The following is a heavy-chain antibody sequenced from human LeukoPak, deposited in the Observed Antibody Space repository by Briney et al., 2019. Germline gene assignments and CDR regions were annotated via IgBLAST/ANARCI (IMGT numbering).Heavy chain of an antibody. Sequence: GASVKVSCKASGYTFTGYYMHWVRQAPGQGLEWMGWINPNSGGTNYAQKFQGRVTMTRDTSISTAYMELSRLRSDDTAVYYCARGGVGFAYCSSTSCYGGNWFDPWGQGTLVTVSS. D-gene: IGHD2-2*01. V-gene: IGHV1-2*02. CDR3: ARGGVGFAYCSSTSCYGGNWFDP. CDR2: INPNSGGT. CDR1: GYTFTGYY. J-gene: IGHJ5*02.